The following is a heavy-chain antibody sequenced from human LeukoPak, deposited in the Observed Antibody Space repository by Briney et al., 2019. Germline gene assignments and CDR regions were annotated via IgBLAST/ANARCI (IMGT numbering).Heavy chain of an antibody. D-gene: IGHD3-9*01. V-gene: IGHV4-30-2*01. J-gene: IGHJ6*02. CDR2: IYHSGST. CDR3: ARGGLRYFDWPRYYYGMDV. Sequence: SQTLSLTCTVSGGSISSGGYYWSWIRQPPGKGLEWIGYIYHSGSTYYNPSLKSRVTISVDTSKNQFSLKLSSVTAADTAVYYCARGGLRYFDWPRYYYGMDVWGQGTTVTVSS. CDR1: GGSISSGGYY.